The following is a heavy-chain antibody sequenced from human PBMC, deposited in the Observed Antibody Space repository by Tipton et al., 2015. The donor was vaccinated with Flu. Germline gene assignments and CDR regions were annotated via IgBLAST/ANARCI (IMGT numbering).Heavy chain of an antibody. CDR1: GFTFSSYW. CDR3: ARQVVPAASGGHWFDP. V-gene: IGHV3-7*01. D-gene: IGHD2-2*01. J-gene: IGHJ5*02. CDR2: IKQDGSEK. Sequence: SLRLSCAASGFTFSSYWMSWVRQAPGKGLEWVANIKQDGSEKYYVDSVKGRFTISRDNAKNSLYLQMNSLRAEDTAVYYCARQVVPAASGGHWFDPWGQGTLVTVSS.